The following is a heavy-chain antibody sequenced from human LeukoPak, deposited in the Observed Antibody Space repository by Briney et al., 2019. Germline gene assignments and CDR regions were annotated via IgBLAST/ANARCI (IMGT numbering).Heavy chain of an antibody. CDR2: IKEDGSEK. Sequence: GGSLRLSCAASGFLFSRYWVSWVRQAPGKGLEWVANIKEDGSEKYYVESMKGRFTISRDSVKNSLYLQINSLRAEDTAVYYCARDSFETDIDYWGQGTLVTVSS. J-gene: IGHJ4*02. CDR3: ARDSFETDIDY. D-gene: IGHD1-14*01. CDR1: GFLFSRYW. V-gene: IGHV3-7*01.